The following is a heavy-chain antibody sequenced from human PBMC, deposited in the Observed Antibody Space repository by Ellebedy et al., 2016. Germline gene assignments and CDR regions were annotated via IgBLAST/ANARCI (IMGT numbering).Heavy chain of an antibody. V-gene: IGHV3-48*04. CDR3: ARAQPGMVSNDY. Sequence: GESLKISCAVSGFSLRTYTMNWVRQAPGKGLEWVAYIGMSSSSIYYADSVKGRFTISRDNAKNSLSLQMNSLRAEDTAMYYCARAQPGMVSNDYWGQGTLVTVSS. CDR1: GFSLRTYT. J-gene: IGHJ4*02. CDR2: IGMSSSSI. D-gene: IGHD5/OR15-5a*01.